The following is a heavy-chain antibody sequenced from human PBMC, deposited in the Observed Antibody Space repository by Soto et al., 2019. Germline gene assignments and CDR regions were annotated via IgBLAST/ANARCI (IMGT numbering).Heavy chain of an antibody. CDR2: INAGNDDT. Sequence: QVQLVQSGAEVKKPGASVKLSCKTSGYTFNTYAMHWVRQAPGQRLEWMGWINAGNDDTKYSEKFQGRVTITRDTSASTDYMELSSLRSEDTAVYYCARNSYYFEHWGQGTLVTVSS. CDR3: ARNSYYFEH. D-gene: IGHD2-15*01. CDR1: GYTFNTYA. V-gene: IGHV1-3*01. J-gene: IGHJ4*02.